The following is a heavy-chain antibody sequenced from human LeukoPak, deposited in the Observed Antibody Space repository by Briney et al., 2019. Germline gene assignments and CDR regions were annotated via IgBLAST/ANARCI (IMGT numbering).Heavy chain of an antibody. D-gene: IGHD3-22*01. J-gene: IGHJ5*02. Sequence: SETLSLTCTVSGGSVTSYYWNWIRQPPGKGLEWIGFIYYSGGTSYNPSLKSRVTISLDTSKNYFSLKLTSVTAADTAMYYCARGDYYDSSGYYYHWGQGTLVTVSS. CDR1: GGSVTSYY. CDR3: ARGDYYDSSGYYYH. V-gene: IGHV4-59*08. CDR2: IYYSGGT.